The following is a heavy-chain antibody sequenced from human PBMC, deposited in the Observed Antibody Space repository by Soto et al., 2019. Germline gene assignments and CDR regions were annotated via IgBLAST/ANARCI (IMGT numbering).Heavy chain of an antibody. CDR1: GGSVSSGSYY. V-gene: IGHV4-61*01. CDR2: IYYSGST. CDR3: ARFAYSNSWEIVY. J-gene: IGHJ4*02. Sequence: QVQLQESGPGLVKPSETLSLTCAVSGGSVSSGSYYWSWIRQPPGKGLEWIGYIYYSGSTNYNPSLKSRLTISVDTSKNQFSLRLSSVTAADTAVYYCARFAYSNSWEIVYWGQGTLVTVSS. D-gene: IGHD6-13*01.